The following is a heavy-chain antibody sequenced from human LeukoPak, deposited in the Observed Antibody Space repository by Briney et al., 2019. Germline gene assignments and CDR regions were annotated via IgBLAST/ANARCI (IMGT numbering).Heavy chain of an antibody. Sequence: GGSLRLSCAASGFTFSSYSMNWVRQAPGKGLEWVSFISSSSSYIYYADSVKGRFTISRDNAKNSLYLQMNSLRAEDTAVYYCARDSGIAAAGHLEYMDVWGKGTTVTISS. CDR2: ISSSSSYI. V-gene: IGHV3-21*01. D-gene: IGHD6-13*01. J-gene: IGHJ6*03. CDR3: ARDSGIAAAGHLEYMDV. CDR1: GFTFSSYS.